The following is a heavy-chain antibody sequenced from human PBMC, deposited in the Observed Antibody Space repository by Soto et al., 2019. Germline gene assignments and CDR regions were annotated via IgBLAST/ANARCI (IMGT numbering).Heavy chain of an antibody. CDR1: GGSISSYY. CDR3: ARTYSSGYYWALYG. Sequence: PSETLSLTCTVSGGSISSYYWSWIRQPPGKGLEWIGYIYYSGSTNYNPSLKSRVTISVDTSKNQFSLKLSSVTAADTAVYYCARTYSSGYYWALYGWGQGTTVPVSS. D-gene: IGHD3-22*01. J-gene: IGHJ6*02. V-gene: IGHV4-59*08. CDR2: IYYSGST.